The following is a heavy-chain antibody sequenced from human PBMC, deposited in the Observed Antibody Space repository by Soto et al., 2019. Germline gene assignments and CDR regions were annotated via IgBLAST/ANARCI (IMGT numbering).Heavy chain of an antibody. CDR2: IYYTGSS. CDR3: ARGVNWNSLDY. D-gene: IGHD1-7*01. CDR1: GGSVNSGSYC. Sequence: ETLSLTCSVSGGSVNSGSYCWSWIRQPPGKGLEWIGYIYYTGSSNYNPSLKSRVTISVDTSKNQFSLKLSSVTAADTAVYYCARGVNWNSLDYWGQGTLVTVSS. J-gene: IGHJ4*02. V-gene: IGHV4-61*01.